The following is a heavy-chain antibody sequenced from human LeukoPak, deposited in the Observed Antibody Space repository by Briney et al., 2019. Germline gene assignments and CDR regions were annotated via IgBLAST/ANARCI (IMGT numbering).Heavy chain of an antibody. CDR1: GGSISSSSYY. Sequence: PSETLSLTCTVSGGSISSSSYYWSWIRQPPGKGLEWIGYIYYSGSTNYSPSLKSRVTISVDTSKNQFSLKLSSVTAADTAVYYCARVAYSSGWYWFDPWGQGTLVTVSS. D-gene: IGHD6-19*01. V-gene: IGHV4-61*01. CDR3: ARVAYSSGWYWFDP. CDR2: IYYSGST. J-gene: IGHJ5*02.